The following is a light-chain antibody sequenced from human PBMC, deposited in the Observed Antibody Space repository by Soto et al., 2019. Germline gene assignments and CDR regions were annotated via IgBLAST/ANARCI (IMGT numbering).Light chain of an antibody. CDR1: SGHSSYA. Sequence: QTVVTQSPSASASLGASVKLTCTLSSGHSSYAIAWHQQQPETGPRYLMKVNIDGSHNKGDGIPDRFSGSSSGAERYLTISSLQSEDEADYYCQTWGTDSSVVFGGGTKLTVL. J-gene: IGLJ2*01. CDR2: VNIDGSH. CDR3: QTWGTDSSVV. V-gene: IGLV4-69*01.